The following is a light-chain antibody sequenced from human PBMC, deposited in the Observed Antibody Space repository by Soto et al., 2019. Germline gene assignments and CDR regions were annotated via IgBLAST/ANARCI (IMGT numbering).Light chain of an antibody. Sequence: QSALTQPASVYGSPGQSITISCTGTSSDVGGYNYVSWYQQHPGKAPKLMIYDVSDRPSGVSNRFSASKSGNTASLTISGLQAEDEADYYCCSYTSSSTPGVFGTGTKLT. J-gene: IGLJ1*01. V-gene: IGLV2-14*03. CDR2: DVS. CDR3: CSYTSSSTPGV. CDR1: SSDVGGYNY.